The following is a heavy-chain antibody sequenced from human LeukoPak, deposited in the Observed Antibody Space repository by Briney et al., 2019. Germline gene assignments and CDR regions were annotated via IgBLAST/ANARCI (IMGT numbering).Heavy chain of an antibody. Sequence: PGGSLRLSCAASGFTFSRYGMHWVRQAPGKGLEWVAVVSFEGSNKYYADSVKGRFTTSRDNSKNTLSLQMNSLRAEDTAVYYCAKDMGYYYGSGSYPPENDYWGQGTLVTVSS. CDR2: VSFEGSNK. J-gene: IGHJ4*02. D-gene: IGHD3-10*01. V-gene: IGHV3-30*18. CDR3: AKDMGYYYGSGSYPPENDY. CDR1: GFTFSRYG.